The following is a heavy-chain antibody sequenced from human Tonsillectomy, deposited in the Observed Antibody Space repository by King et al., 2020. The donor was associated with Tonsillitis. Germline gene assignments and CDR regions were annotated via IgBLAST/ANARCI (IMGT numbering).Heavy chain of an antibody. D-gene: IGHD2/OR15-2a*01. CDR1: DDSISSAYY. V-gene: IGHV4-38-2*02. Sequence: VQLQESGPGLVKPSETLSLTCSVSDDSISSAYYWGWIRQPPGKRLEWIGSIYHSGNTYYNPSLQSRVTISVDTSKNRLSLKLTSVTAADTAVYYCAQRSNTPPVDAFDLWGQGTMVTASS. CDR3: AQRSNTPPVDAFDL. CDR2: IYHSGNT. J-gene: IGHJ3*01.